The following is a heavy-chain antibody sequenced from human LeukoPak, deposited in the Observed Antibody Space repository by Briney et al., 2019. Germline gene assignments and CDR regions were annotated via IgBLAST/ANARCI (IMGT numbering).Heavy chain of an antibody. CDR1: GGTLSSYA. Sequence: ASVKVSCKASGGTLSSYAISWVRQAPGQGLEWMGGIIPIFGTANYAQKFQGRVTITADESTSTAYMELSSLRSEDTAVYYCARAPYYDILTNYYYYGMDVWGKGTTVTVSS. J-gene: IGHJ6*04. D-gene: IGHD3-9*01. CDR2: IIPIFGTA. CDR3: ARAPYYDILTNYYYYGMDV. V-gene: IGHV1-69*13.